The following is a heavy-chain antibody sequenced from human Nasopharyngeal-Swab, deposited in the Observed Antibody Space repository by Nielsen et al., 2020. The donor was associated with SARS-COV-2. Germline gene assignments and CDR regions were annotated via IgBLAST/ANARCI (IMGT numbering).Heavy chain of an antibody. CDR3: ARGNSPRQLVFDY. V-gene: IGHV1-2*06. Sequence: ASVKVSCKASGYTFTGYYMHWVRQAPGQGLEWMGRINPNSGGTNYAQKFQGRVTMTRDTSISTAYMELSRLRSDDTAVYYCARGNSPRQLVFDYWGQGTLVTVSS. CDR1: GYTFTGYY. D-gene: IGHD6-13*01. CDR2: INPNSGGT. J-gene: IGHJ4*02.